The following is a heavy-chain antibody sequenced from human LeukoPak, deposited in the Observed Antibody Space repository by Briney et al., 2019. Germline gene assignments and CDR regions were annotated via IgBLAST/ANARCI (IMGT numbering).Heavy chain of an antibody. CDR2: INPSGGST. J-gene: IGHJ6*02. D-gene: IGHD2-15*01. CDR1: GYTFTSYY. Sequence: ASVKVSCKASGYTFTSYYMHWVRQAPGQGLEWMGIINPSGGSTSYAQKFQGRVTMTRDTSTSTVYMGLSSLRSEDTAVYYCARDLVVVVAATLYYYYGMDVWGQGTTVTVSS. CDR3: ARDLVVVVAATLYYYYGMDV. V-gene: IGHV1-46*01.